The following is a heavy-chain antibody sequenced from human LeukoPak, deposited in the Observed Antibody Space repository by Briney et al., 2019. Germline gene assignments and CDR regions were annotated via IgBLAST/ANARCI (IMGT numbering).Heavy chain of an antibody. CDR2: IIPILGIA. CDR1: GGTFSTYA. V-gene: IGHV1-69*04. D-gene: IGHD3-10*01. J-gene: IGHJ5*02. Sequence: SVKVSCKASGGTFSTYAISWVRQAPGQGLEWMGRIIPILGIANYAPNFQGRVTITADKSTSTAYMELNSLRSEDTAMYYCATSLWFGELPNWFDPWGQGTLVTVSS. CDR3: ATSLWFGELPNWFDP.